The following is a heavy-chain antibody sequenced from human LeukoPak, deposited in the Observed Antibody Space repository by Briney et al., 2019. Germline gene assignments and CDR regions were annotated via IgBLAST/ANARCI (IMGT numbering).Heavy chain of an antibody. J-gene: IGHJ3*02. CDR2: ISSSSSYI. V-gene: IGHV3-21*04. CDR3: AKGPDLGVVTAAFDI. D-gene: IGHD3-3*01. Sequence: KPGGSLRLSCAVSGFTFSSHTMNWVRQAPGKGLEWVSSISSSSSYIYYADSVKGRFTISRDNAKNSLYLQMNSLRAEDMALYYCAKGPDLGVVTAAFDIWGQGTMVTVSS. CDR1: GFTFSSHT.